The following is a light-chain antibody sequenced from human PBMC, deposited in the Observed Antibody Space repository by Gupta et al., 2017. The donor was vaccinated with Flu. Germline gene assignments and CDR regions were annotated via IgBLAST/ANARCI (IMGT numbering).Light chain of an antibody. CDR3: SSYTSGSTFYV. V-gene: IGLV2-14*01. J-gene: IGLJ1*01. Sequence: QSALTQPASVSGSPGQSITISCSGTSSDVGRSDSVSWYQQHPDKAPKLIIFDVTNRPSGVSSRFSGSKPGNTASLTISGLQAEDETDYYCSSYTSGSTFYVFGTGTKVTVL. CDR1: SSDVGRSDS. CDR2: DVT.